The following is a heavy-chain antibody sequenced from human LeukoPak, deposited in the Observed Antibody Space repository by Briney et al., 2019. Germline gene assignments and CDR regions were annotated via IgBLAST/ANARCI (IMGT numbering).Heavy chain of an antibody. CDR2: ISSSSSYI. D-gene: IGHD2-15*01. CDR3: ARFVVVAAYYYYYGMDV. CDR1: GFTFSSCS. Sequence: GGSLRLSCVASGFTFSSCSMNWVRQAPGKGLEWVSSISSSSSYIYYADSVKGRFTISRDNAKNSLYLQMNSLRAEDTAVYYCARFVVVAAYYYYYGMDVWGQGTTVTVSS. J-gene: IGHJ6*02. V-gene: IGHV3-21*01.